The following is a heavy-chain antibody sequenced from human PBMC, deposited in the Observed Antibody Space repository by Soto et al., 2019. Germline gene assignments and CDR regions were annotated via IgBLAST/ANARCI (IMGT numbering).Heavy chain of an antibody. CDR3: ASGIQLWPVTVYFDY. CDR2: IYYSGST. J-gene: IGHJ4*02. Sequence: QVQLQESGPGLVKPSETLSLTCTVSGGSISSYYWSWIRQPPGKRLEWIGYIYYSGSTNYNPSLQSRVTXSLXXSXHQFSLKRSSVTAADTAVYYGASGIQLWPVTVYFDYWGQGTLVTVSS. D-gene: IGHD5-18*01. V-gene: IGHV4-59*01. CDR1: GGSISSYY.